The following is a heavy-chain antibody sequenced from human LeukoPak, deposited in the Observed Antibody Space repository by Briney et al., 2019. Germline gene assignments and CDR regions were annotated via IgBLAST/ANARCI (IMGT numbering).Heavy chain of an antibody. V-gene: IGHV3-43*01. CDR1: GFTFDDYT. CDR3: AKDIRGDSGSYHFDY. J-gene: IGHJ4*02. D-gene: IGHD1-26*01. CDR2: ISWDGGST. Sequence: PGGSLRLSCAASGFTFDDYTMHWVRQAPGKGLEWVSLISWDGGSTYYADSVKGRFTISRDNSKNSLYLQMNSLRTEDTALYYCAKDIRGDSGSYHFDYWGQGTLVTVSS.